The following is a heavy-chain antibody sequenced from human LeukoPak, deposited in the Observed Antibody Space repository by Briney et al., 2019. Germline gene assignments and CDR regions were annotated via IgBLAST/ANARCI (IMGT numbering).Heavy chain of an antibody. CDR3: AKLYDFWSGYNDFDY. J-gene: IGHJ4*02. CDR1: GFTFSSYW. Sequence: GGSLRLSCVASGFTFSSYWMHWVRQDPRKGLVWVSAISGSGGSTYYADSVKGRFTISRDNSKNTLYLQMNSLRAEDTAVYYCAKLYDFWSGYNDFDYWGQGTLVTVSS. D-gene: IGHD3-3*01. V-gene: IGHV3-23*01. CDR2: ISGSGGST.